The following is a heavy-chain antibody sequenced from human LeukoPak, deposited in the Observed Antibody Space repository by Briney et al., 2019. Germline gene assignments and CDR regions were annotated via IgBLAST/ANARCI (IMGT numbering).Heavy chain of an antibody. V-gene: IGHV3-48*03. J-gene: IGHJ4*02. CDR1: GFTFSSHE. D-gene: IGHD2-2*02. CDR3: AREPLDIVVVPAAIRDTYFDY. Sequence: GGSLRLYCAASGFTFSSHEMNWVRQAPGQGLEWVSHISSSGSTMYYADSVNGRFTISRDNATNSLYLQMNSLRAEDTAVYYCAREPLDIVVVPAAIRDTYFDYWGQGTLVTVSS. CDR2: ISSSGSTM.